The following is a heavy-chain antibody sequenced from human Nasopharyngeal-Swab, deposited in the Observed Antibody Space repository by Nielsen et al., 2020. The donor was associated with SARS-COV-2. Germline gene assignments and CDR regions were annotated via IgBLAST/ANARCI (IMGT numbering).Heavy chain of an antibody. CDR1: GYSFTSYW. V-gene: IGHV5-10-1*01. D-gene: IGHD1-26*01. Sequence: GESLKISCQGSGYSFTSYWISWVRQMPGKGLEWMGRIDPSDSYTNYSPSFQGHVTISADKSISTAYLQWSSLKASDTAMYYCARRRAEYSGSYYGFDPWGQGTLVTVSS. J-gene: IGHJ5*02. CDR2: IDPSDSYT. CDR3: ARRRAEYSGSYYGFDP.